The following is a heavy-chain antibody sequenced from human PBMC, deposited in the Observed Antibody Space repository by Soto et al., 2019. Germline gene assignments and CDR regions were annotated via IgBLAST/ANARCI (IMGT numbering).Heavy chain of an antibody. Sequence: SETLSLTCAVYGGSFSGYYWSWIRQPPGKGLEWIGEINHSGSTNYNPSLKSRVTISVDTSKNQFSLKLSSVTATDTAVYYCARGGGSYYDILTGYSTFDYWGQGTLVTVSS. V-gene: IGHV4-34*01. D-gene: IGHD3-9*01. CDR3: ARGGGSYYDILTGYSTFDY. CDR1: GGSFSGYY. J-gene: IGHJ4*02. CDR2: INHSGST.